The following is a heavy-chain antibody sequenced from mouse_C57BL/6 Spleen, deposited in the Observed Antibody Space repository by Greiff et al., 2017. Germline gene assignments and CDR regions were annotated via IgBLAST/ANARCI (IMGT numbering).Heavy chain of an antibody. Sequence: VMLVESGAELMKPGASVKLSCKATGYTFTGYWIEWVKQRPGHGLEWIGEILPGSGSTNYNEKFKGKATFTADTSSNTAYMQLSSQTTEDSAIYYGSYYYGSSYYAMDYWGQGTSVTVSS. CDR2: ILPGSGST. CDR3: SYYYGSSYYAMDY. V-gene: IGHV1-9*01. J-gene: IGHJ4*01. CDR1: GYTFTGYW. D-gene: IGHD1-1*01.